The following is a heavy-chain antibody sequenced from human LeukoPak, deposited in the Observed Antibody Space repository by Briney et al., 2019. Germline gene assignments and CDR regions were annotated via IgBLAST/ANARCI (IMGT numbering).Heavy chain of an antibody. CDR1: GGLISSCE. Sequence: SATLSFTWTLNGGLISSCECSWVRQPARKGLEWIGRIYTSGSTNYNPSLKSRVTMSVDTSKNQFSLKLSSVTAADTAVYYCAIDRIAGVVHGSGSYYSDYWGQGTLVTVSS. CDR2: IYTSGST. V-gene: IGHV4-4*07. J-gene: IGHJ4*02. D-gene: IGHD3-10*01. CDR3: AIDRIAGVVHGSGSYYSDY.